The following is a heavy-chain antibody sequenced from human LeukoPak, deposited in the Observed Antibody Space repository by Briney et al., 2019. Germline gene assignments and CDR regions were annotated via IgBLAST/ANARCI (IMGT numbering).Heavy chain of an antibody. CDR1: GYTFTNYW. CDR2: IYPGDSDT. CDR3: ARHLGRAAQDY. Sequence: GESLKISCKASGYTFTNYWIGWGRRIPGKGLEWIGVIYPGDSDTRYSPSFQGRVTISADKAISTAYLQWSSLEASDTAIYYCARHLGRAAQDYWGQGTLVTVSS. V-gene: IGHV5-51*01. D-gene: IGHD6-13*01. J-gene: IGHJ4*02.